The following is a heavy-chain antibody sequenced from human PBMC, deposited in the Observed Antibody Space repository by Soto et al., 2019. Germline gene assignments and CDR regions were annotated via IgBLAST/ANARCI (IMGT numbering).Heavy chain of an antibody. CDR1: GFTFSSYS. CDR3: ARDLTSGITSSQYGMDV. J-gene: IGHJ6*02. Sequence: VQLVESGGGLVQPGGSLRLSCAASGFTFSSYSMNWVRQAPGKGLEWVSYISSSSSTIYYADSVKGRFTISRDNAKNSLYLQMNSLRDEDTAVYYCARDLTSGITSSQYGMDVWGQGTTVTVSS. D-gene: IGHD1-20*01. V-gene: IGHV3-48*02. CDR2: ISSSSSTI.